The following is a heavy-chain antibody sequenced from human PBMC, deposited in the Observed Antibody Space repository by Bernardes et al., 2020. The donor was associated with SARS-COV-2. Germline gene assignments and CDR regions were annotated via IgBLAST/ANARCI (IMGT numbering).Heavy chain of an antibody. J-gene: IGHJ6*02. V-gene: IGHV3-74*01. CDR1: GFTFSSYW. CDR2: IDTDGSVT. Sequence: GGSLRLSRVVSGFTFSSYWMHWVRQAPGKGLVWVSRIDTDGSVTTYADSVKGRFTISRDNGKNTLYLHLNTLRAEDTAVYYCARGRDCGGGSCNGYDYYGMDVWGQGTTVTVSS. CDR3: ARGRDCGGGSCNGYDYYGMDV. D-gene: IGHD2-15*01.